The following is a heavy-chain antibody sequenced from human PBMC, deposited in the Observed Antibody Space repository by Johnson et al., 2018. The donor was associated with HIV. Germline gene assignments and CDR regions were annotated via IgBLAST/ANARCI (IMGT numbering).Heavy chain of an antibody. CDR3: AKDRGSPGIPAAFDI. V-gene: IGHV3-33*06. Sequence: QVQLVESGGGAVQPGRSLRLSCAASGFRFSNYGMHWVRQAPGKGLEWVAVIWYDGSNKYYADSVKGRFTISRDNSKSTLFLQMNSLRVDDTALYYCAKDRGSPGIPAAFDIWGQGTMVTVSS. D-gene: IGHD1-26*01. J-gene: IGHJ3*02. CDR1: GFRFSNYG. CDR2: IWYDGSNK.